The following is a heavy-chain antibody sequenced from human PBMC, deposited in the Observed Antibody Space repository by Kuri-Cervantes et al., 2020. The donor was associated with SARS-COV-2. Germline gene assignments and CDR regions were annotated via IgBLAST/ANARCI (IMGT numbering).Heavy chain of an antibody. D-gene: IGHD3-22*01. V-gene: IGHV4-59*12. CDR1: GGSISSYY. CDR2: TYYSGST. J-gene: IGHJ6*03. Sequence: SETLSLTCTVSGGSISSYYWSWIRQPPGKGLEWIGYTYYSGSTNYNPSLESRVTISLDTSRNQFSLKLSSVTAADSAVYYCARSGYYSRGVTYDYMDVWDKGTTVTVSS. CDR3: ARSGYYSRGVTYDYMDV.